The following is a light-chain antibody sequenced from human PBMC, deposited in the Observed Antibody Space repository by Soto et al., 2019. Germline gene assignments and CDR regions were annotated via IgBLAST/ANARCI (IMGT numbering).Light chain of an antibody. CDR2: KAS. J-gene: IGKJ2*01. V-gene: IGKV1-5*03. Sequence: DIQMTQSPSTLSASVGDRVTITCRASQSISNWLAWYQQKPGKAPKLLIYKASSLESGVPSRFSGSGSGTEFSLTISSLQPDDFATYYGQEYDTYTYTFSQGTKLEIK. CDR3: QEYDTYTYT. CDR1: QSISNW.